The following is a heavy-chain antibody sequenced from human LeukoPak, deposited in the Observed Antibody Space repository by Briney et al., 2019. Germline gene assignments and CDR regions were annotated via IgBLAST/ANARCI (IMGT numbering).Heavy chain of an antibody. CDR3: ARDSGWFGESDAFDI. CDR1: GYTFTGYY. V-gene: IGHV1-2*02. J-gene: IGHJ3*02. Sequence: GASVKASCKASGYTFTGYYMHWVRQAPGQGLEWMGWINPNSGGTNYAQKFQGRVTMTRDTSISTAYMELSRLRSDDTAVYYCARDSGWFGESDAFDIWGQGTMVTVSS. D-gene: IGHD3-10*01. CDR2: INPNSGGT.